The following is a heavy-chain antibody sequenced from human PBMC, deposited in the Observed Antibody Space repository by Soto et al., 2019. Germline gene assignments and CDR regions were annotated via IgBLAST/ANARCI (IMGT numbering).Heavy chain of an antibody. J-gene: IGHJ3*02. D-gene: IGHD3-10*01. Sequence: QLQLQESGPGLVKPSETLSLTCTVSGYSFSSKSYYWGWIRQPPGKELEWIASISYSGSTYYNPSLTSRITISVDTSKNQISLKLSSVTAADTAVYFCARLGSGWELNGRGAFDIWGQGTMVTVSS. CDR2: ISYSGST. V-gene: IGHV4-39*01. CDR1: GYSFSSKSYY. CDR3: ARLGSGWELNGRGAFDI.